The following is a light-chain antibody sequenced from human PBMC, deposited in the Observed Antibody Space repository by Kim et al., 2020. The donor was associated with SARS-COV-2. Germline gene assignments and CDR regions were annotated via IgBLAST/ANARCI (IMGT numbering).Light chain of an antibody. CDR3: QVWDDSSDQVV. Sequence: SYELTQPPSVSVAPGKTATIPCGGNNIGSKSVHWNQQKPGQAPVVVIYYDSDRPSGIPERMSGSNSGHTATLTINRVEAGDEADYYCQVWDDSSDQVVFGGGTKLTVL. CDR2: YDS. V-gene: IGLV3-21*04. J-gene: IGLJ2*01. CDR1: NIGSKS.